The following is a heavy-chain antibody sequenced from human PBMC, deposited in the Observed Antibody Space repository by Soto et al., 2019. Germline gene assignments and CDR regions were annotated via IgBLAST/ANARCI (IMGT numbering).Heavy chain of an antibody. Sequence: EVQLLESGGGLVQPGGSLRLSCAASGFTFSSYAMSWVRQAPGKGLEWVSAISGSGGSTYYADSVKGRFTISRDNSKNTVYLQMYRLRAVDTAVYYCAKDSRGWGGSAFDIWGQGTMVTVSS. J-gene: IGHJ3*02. CDR1: GFTFSSYA. CDR2: ISGSGGST. V-gene: IGHV3-23*01. CDR3: AKDSRGWGGSAFDI. D-gene: IGHD6-19*01.